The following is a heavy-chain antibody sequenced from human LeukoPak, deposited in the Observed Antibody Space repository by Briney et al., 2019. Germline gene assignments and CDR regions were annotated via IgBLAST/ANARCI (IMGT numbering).Heavy chain of an antibody. CDR1: GYTFANYY. D-gene: IGHD4-17*01. V-gene: IGHV1-46*01. Sequence: ASVKVSCKASGYTFANYYIHWVRQAPGQGPEWMGIINPSGGFTRYAQKFQGRVTMTRDTSTSTVYMELSSLRSEDTALYYCARQKNDFGDYPDAFDMWGQGTMVTVSS. CDR3: ARQKNDFGDYPDAFDM. J-gene: IGHJ3*02. CDR2: INPSGGFT.